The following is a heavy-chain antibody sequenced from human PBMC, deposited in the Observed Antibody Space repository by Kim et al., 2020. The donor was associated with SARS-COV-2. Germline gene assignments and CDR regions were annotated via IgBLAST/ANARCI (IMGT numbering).Heavy chain of an antibody. D-gene: IGHD4-17*01. V-gene: IGHV3-74*03. CDR2: INNDGSDT. Sequence: GGSLRLSCAASGFTFSSYWMHWVRQAPGKGPVWVARINNDGSDTKYADCVKGRFTISRDNAKNTLYLQMNSLRVEDTAIYYCARVHGDYAWFDPWGQGTLVTVSS. CDR1: GFTFSSYW. J-gene: IGHJ5*02. CDR3: ARVHGDYAWFDP.